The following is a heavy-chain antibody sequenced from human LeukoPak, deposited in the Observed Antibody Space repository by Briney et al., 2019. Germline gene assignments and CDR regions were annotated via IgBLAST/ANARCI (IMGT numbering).Heavy chain of an antibody. CDR3: TRNLRLDEQ. CDR1: LYTFIPSD. J-gene: IGHJ4*02. D-gene: IGHD1/OR15-1a*01. Sequence: GASVKVSCKASLYTFIPSDINSVRQASGQGLEWMGYMDPNSGHTEFARKLQARVTKTGQTPTSTADKALSSRTADDSAIYYCTRNLRLDEQWGQGTLVGVSS. CDR2: MDPNSGHT. V-gene: IGHV1-8*01.